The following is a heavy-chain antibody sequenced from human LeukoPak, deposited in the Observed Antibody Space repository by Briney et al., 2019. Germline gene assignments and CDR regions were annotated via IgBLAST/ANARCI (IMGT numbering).Heavy chain of an antibody. CDR3: ARPGAFGGGYIRVAAGFEC. CDR2: IDYRSTTYT. CDR1: GDSVSSSPFD. Sequence: SETLSLTCTVSGDSVSSSPFDWAWIRQSPGKGLEWIAWIDYRSTTYTHYNTSLESRLTIPIDTSNNQSTLKLRSVTAADTAVYYCARPGAFGGGYIRVAAGFECWGQGTLVTVSS. J-gene: IGHJ4*02. D-gene: IGHD3-10*01. V-gene: IGHV4-39*01.